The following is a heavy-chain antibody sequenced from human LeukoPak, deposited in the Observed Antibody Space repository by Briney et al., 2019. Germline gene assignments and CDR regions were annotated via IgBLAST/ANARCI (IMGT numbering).Heavy chain of an antibody. Sequence: SETLSLTCAVYGGSFSGYYWSWIRQPPGKGLEWIGEINHSGSTNYNPSLKSRVTISVDTSKNQFSLKLSSVTAADTAVYYCASTYGSGSQNWFDHWGQGTLVTVSS. CDR1: GGSFSGYY. J-gene: IGHJ5*02. CDR2: INHSGST. D-gene: IGHD3-10*01. CDR3: ASTYGSGSQNWFDH. V-gene: IGHV4-34*01.